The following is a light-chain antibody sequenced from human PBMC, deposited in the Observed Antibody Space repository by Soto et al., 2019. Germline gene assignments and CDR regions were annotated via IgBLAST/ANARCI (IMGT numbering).Light chain of an antibody. CDR1: QGIVNY. CDR2: GSS. J-gene: IGKJ4*01. CDR3: QKYDRAPLT. Sequence: DIEMTQSPSSLSASVGDRVTITCRASQGIVNYLAWYQQKPGKVPKLMIYGSSTLQSGVPARFSGSASGSDFTLTISSLQPEDVATYYCQKYDRAPLTFGGGTKVEIK. V-gene: IGKV1-27*01.